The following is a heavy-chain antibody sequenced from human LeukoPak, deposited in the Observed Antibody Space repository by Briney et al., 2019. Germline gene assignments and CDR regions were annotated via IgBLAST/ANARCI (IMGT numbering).Heavy chain of an antibody. CDR3: ARDGVMTPLSGNFVGYYFDF. CDR2: IWYDGSNK. V-gene: IGHV3-33*01. J-gene: IGHJ4*02. Sequence: GGSLRLSCAASGFTISSYGMHWVRQAPGKGLEWVAVIWYDGSNKYYADSVKGRFTISRDNSKNTLYLQMNSLRAEDTAVYYCARDGVMTPLSGNFVGYYFDFWGRGALVSVSS. D-gene: IGHD2/OR15-2a*01. CDR1: GFTISSYG.